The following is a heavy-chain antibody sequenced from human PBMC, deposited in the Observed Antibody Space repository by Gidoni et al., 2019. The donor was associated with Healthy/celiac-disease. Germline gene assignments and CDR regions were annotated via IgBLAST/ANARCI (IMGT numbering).Heavy chain of an antibody. D-gene: IGHD3-22*01. J-gene: IGHJ3*02. CDR2: IYHSGST. V-gene: IGHV4-4*02. CDR3: AREVRALMIVVENAFDI. CDR1: GGSISSSNW. Sequence: QVQLQESGPGLVKPSGTLSLTCAVSGGSISSSNWWSWVRQPPGKGLEWIGEIYHSGSTNYNPSLKSRVTKSVDKSKNQFSLKLSSVTAADTAVYYCAREVRALMIVVENAFDIWGQGTMVTVSS.